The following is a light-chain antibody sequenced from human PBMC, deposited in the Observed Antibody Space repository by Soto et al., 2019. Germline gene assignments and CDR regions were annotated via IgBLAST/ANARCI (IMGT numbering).Light chain of an antibody. Sequence: EIVMTQSPATLSVSPGEGATLSCRASQSVSSSLAWYQERPGQAPRLLIYGAFTRAPGIPARFSGSGSGTDFTLTISSLQPEDLAVYYCQHYSVWPPTFGRGTKVDIK. J-gene: IGKJ1*01. V-gene: IGKV3-15*01. CDR1: QSVSSS. CDR3: QHYSVWPPT. CDR2: GAF.